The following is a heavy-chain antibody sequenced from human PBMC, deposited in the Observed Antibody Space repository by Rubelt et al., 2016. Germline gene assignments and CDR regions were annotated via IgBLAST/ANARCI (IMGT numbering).Heavy chain of an antibody. Sequence: EVQLVESGGGVVQPGGSLRLSCAASGFPFDEYAMHWVRQAPGKGLEWVSLISGDGGSSNYAESVKGRFTISRDNSKNSLYLQMNSLRTEDTAFYYWAKDYSSGWYDYWGQGTLVTVSS. CDR3: AKDYSSGWYDY. CDR1: GFPFDEYA. V-gene: IGHV3-43*02. CDR2: ISGDGGSS. J-gene: IGHJ4*02. D-gene: IGHD6-19*01.